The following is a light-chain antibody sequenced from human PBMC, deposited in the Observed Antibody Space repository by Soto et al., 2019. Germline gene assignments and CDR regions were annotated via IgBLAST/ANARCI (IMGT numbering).Light chain of an antibody. CDR1: QSVSSN. Sequence: EIVMTQSPATLSVSPGERVTLSCRASQSVSSNLAWYQQKPGQAPRLLIYDASTGATGIPARFSGSGSGTAFTLTISSLQSEDFAVYYCQQYNNWPRTFGPGTKVDIK. J-gene: IGKJ3*01. V-gene: IGKV3-15*01. CDR2: DAS. CDR3: QQYNNWPRT.